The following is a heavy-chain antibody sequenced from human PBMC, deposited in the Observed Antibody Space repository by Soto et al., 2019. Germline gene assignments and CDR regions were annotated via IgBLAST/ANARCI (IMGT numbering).Heavy chain of an antibody. D-gene: IGHD2-2*01. J-gene: IGHJ6*02. CDR1: GFTFSSYA. Sequence: GGSLRLSCAASGFTFSSYAMSWVRQAPGKGLEWVSAISGSGGSTYYADSVKGRFTISRDNSKNTLYLQMNSLRAEDTAVYYCAKDQGALPAEGTRDYYYYGMDVWGQGTTVTVSS. CDR3: AKDQGALPAEGTRDYYYYGMDV. CDR2: ISGSGGST. V-gene: IGHV3-23*01.